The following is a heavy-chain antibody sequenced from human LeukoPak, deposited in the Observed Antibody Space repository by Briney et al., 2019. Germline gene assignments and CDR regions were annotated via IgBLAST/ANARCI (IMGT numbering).Heavy chain of an antibody. Sequence: GGSLRLSCVASGFNFNNNWMAWVRQAPGKGPELVAHINHDGRHTVYVDSVKGRFTISRDNPKNTLYLQMNSLRAEDTAVYFCAKRGVVIRVILVGFHKEAYYFDSWGQGALVTVSS. D-gene: IGHD3-22*01. V-gene: IGHV3-7*03. CDR2: INHDGRHT. J-gene: IGHJ4*02. CDR1: GFNFNNNW. CDR3: AKRGVVIRVILVGFHKEAYYFDS.